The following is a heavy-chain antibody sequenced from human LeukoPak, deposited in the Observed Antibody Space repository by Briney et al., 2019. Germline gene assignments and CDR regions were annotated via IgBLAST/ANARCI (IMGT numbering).Heavy chain of an antibody. J-gene: IGHJ4*02. CDR2: ISWDGGST. CDR1: GFTFDDYT. V-gene: IGHV3-43*01. CDR3: AKDTSDMVRGNVDY. D-gene: IGHD3-10*01. Sequence: GGSLRLSCAASGFTFDDYTMHWVRQAPGKGLEWVSLISWDGGSTYYADSVKGRFTISRDNSKNSLYLQMNSLRTEDTALYYCAKDTSDMVRGNVDYWGQGTLVTVSS.